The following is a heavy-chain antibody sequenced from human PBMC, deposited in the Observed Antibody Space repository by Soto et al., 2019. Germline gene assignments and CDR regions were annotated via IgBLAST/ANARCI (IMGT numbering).Heavy chain of an antibody. J-gene: IGHJ5*02. CDR3: ARDNGMAGSFDP. Sequence: GGSLRLSXAASGFAFSTYSMNWVRQAPGKGLEWVSYISFSSTTIFYADPVRGRFTISRDNAKNSLYLQMNTLRDEDTAVYYCARDNGMAGSFDPWGQGTLVTVSS. D-gene: IGHD2-8*01. CDR2: ISFSSTTI. V-gene: IGHV3-48*02. CDR1: GFAFSTYS.